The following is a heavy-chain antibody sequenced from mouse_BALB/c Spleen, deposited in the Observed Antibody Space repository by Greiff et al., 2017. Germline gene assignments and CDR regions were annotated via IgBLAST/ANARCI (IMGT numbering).Heavy chain of an antibody. J-gene: IGHJ1*01. CDR2: ISYSGST. D-gene: IGHD2-4*01. CDR1: GYSITSDYA. CDR3: ARDYGWYFDV. Sequence: VQLQQSGPGLVKPSQSLSLTCTVTGYSITSDYAWNWIRQFPGNKLEWMGYISYSGSTSYNPSLKSRISITRDTSKNQFFLQLNSVTTEDTATYYCARDYGWYFDVWGAGTTVTVSS. V-gene: IGHV3-2*02.